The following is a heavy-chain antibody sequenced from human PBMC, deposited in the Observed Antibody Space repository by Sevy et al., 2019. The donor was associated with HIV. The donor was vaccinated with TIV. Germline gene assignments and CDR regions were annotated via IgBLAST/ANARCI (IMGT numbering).Heavy chain of an antibody. V-gene: IGHV3-49*03. D-gene: IGHD6-19*01. Sequence: GESLKISCTASGFTFRDYAMSWFRQSPGKGLEWVGFIRSKAYGGTTEYAASVKGRFIISRDDFKSIAYLQMNSLRTEDTAVYYCSRRQSQGSGRVWWGQGTLVTVSS. J-gene: IGHJ4*02. CDR1: GFTFRDYA. CDR2: IRSKAYGGTT. CDR3: SRRQSQGSGRVW.